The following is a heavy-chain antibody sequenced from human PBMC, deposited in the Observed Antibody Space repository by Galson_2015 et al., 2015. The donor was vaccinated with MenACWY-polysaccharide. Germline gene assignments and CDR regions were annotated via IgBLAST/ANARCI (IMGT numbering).Heavy chain of an antibody. D-gene: IGHD2-15*01. Sequence: WVRQAPGKGLEWVSTISTSGGTTPYADSVKGRFTISRDDSKNTLYLQMNNLKSEDTAVYYCTTDGCSGGSCYSPGCWGQGTLVTVSS. J-gene: IGHJ4*02. CDR3: TTDGCSGGSCYSPGC. CDR2: ISTSGGTT. V-gene: IGHV3-15*06.